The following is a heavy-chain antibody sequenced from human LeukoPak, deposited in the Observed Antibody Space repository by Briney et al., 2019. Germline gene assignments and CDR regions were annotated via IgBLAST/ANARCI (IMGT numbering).Heavy chain of an antibody. CDR2: IYYSGST. D-gene: IGHD4-23*01. CDR3: ARDTRDYGGVYFPAY. V-gene: IGHV4-61*01. CDR1: GGSFSSDSFY. J-gene: IGHJ4*02. Sequence: SETLSLTCTVSGGSFSSDSFYWSWIRQPPGKGLEWIGYIYYSGSTNYNPSLKSRVTISVDTSKNQFSLKQSSVTAADTAVYYCARDTRDYGGVYFPAYWGQGTLVTVSS.